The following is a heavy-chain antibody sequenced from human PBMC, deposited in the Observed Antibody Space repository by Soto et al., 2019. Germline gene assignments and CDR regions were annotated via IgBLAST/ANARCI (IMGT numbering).Heavy chain of an antibody. Sequence: EVQVLESGGGLVQPGGSLRLSCAASGFTFNKYAMSWVRQAPGKGLEWVSSISGSGGSTYYADSVKGRFTISRANSKNTLYLQMNSLRAEDTALHYCAKESAKEGSHLYYCGEGNLVTVSS. J-gene: IGHJ4*02. CDR3: AKESAKEGSHLYY. CDR2: ISGSGGST. CDR1: GFTFNKYA. V-gene: IGHV3-23*01.